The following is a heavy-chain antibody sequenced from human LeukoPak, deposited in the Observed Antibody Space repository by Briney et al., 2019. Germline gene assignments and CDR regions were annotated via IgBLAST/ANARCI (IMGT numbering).Heavy chain of an antibody. J-gene: IGHJ4*02. D-gene: IGHD4-11*01. CDR2: ISGSGGST. CDR1: GFTFSSYG. CDR3: AIVGQSIDH. V-gene: IGHV3-23*01. Sequence: GGSLRLSCAASGFTFSSYGMSWVRQAPGKGLEWVSAISGSGGSTYYADSVKGRFTISRDNAKNILYLQMNSLRAEDTALYYCAIVGQSIDHWSQGTLVTVSS.